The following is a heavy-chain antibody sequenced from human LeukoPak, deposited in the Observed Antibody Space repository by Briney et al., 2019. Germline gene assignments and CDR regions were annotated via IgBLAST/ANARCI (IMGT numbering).Heavy chain of an antibody. CDR2: INPNNGDT. V-gene: IGHV1-2*02. Sequence: GASVKVSCKASGGTFNSYTISWVRQAPGQGLEWMGWINPNNGDTKYAQKFQGRVTMTTDTSISTAYMELSRLKSDDTAVYYCARDQIMGNTSYNWFEPWGQGTQVTVSS. CDR1: GGTFNSYT. J-gene: IGHJ5*02. D-gene: IGHD1-26*01. CDR3: ARDQIMGNTSYNWFEP.